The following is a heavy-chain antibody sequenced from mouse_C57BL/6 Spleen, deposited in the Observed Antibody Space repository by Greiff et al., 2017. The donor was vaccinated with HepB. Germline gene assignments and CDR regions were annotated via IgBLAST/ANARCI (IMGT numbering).Heavy chain of an antibody. CDR1: GYTFTSYW. CDR2: IDPSDSYT. Sequence: QVQLQQPGAELVMPGASVKLSCKASGYTFTSYWMHWVKQRPGQGLEWIGEIDPSDSYTNYNQKFKGKSTLTVDKSSSTAYMQLGSLTSEDSAVYYCARATNWYAMDYWGQGTSVTVSS. V-gene: IGHV1-69*01. J-gene: IGHJ4*01. D-gene: IGHD4-1*01. CDR3: ARATNWYAMDY.